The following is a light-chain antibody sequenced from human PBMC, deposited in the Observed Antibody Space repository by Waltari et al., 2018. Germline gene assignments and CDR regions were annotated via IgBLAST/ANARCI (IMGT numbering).Light chain of an antibody. V-gene: IGLV2-23*01. CDR3: CSYSRSGTFL. CDR1: RSDVGNSKV. J-gene: IGLJ1*01. Sequence: SVLTQPASVSGSPGPSINLPCTGTRSDVGNSKVVPWYPPDPGKVPKLLIYEDTMRPSGVSNRFSGSKSVNTAFLTVAGLRTEDEGDYYCCSYSRSGTFLFGTGTRVTVL. CDR2: EDT.